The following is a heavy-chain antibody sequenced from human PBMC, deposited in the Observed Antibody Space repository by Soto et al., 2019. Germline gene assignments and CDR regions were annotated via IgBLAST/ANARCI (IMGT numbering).Heavy chain of an antibody. D-gene: IGHD6-19*01. CDR3: AKDQSAISSSGPYYYYYGMDV. V-gene: IGHV3-30*18. CDR1: GFTFSSYG. CDR2: ISYDGSNK. J-gene: IGHJ6*02. Sequence: QVPLVESGGGVVQPGRSLRLSCAASGFTFSSYGMHWVRQAPGKGLEWVAVISYDGSNKYYADSVKGRFTISRDNSKXXLXLXXNSLRAEDTAVYYCAKDQSAISSSGPYYYYYGMDVWGQGTTVTVSS.